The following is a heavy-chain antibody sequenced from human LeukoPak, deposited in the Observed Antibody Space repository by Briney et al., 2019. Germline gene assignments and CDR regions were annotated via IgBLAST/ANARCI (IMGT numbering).Heavy chain of an antibody. Sequence: KPGGSLRLSCAASGFTFSSYSMNWVRQAPGKGLEWASSISSSSSYIYYADSVKGRFTISRDNAKNSLYLQMNSLRAEDTAVYYCARADCGGDCPPYYYYMDVWGKGTTVTVAS. D-gene: IGHD2-21*01. CDR3: ARADCGGDCPPYYYYMDV. CDR1: GFTFSSYS. CDR2: ISSSSSYI. V-gene: IGHV3-21*01. J-gene: IGHJ6*03.